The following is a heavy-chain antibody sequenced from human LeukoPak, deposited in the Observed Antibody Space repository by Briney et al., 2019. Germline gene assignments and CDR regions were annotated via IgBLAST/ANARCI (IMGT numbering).Heavy chain of an antibody. CDR2: IYNSRST. CDR3: ARDSVGKPFDY. Sequence: SETLSLTCTVSGDSISNYYWSWIRQPPGKGLEWIGYIYNSRSTNYNPSLKSRVTISADTSKNQFSLKLSSVTAADTAVYYCARDSVGKPFDYWGQGTLGTVSS. D-gene: IGHD4-23*01. V-gene: IGHV4-59*01. J-gene: IGHJ4*02. CDR1: GDSISNYY.